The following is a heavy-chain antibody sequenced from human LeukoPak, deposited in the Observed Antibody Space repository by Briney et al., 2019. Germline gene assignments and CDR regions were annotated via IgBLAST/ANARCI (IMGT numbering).Heavy chain of an antibody. Sequence: SETLSLTCTVSRGSISSYYWSWIRQPPGKGLEWIGYIYYSGSTNYNPSLKSRVTISVDTSKNQFSLRLRSVTAADTAVYYCARGGLAHDAFDIWGQGTMVTVSS. J-gene: IGHJ3*02. CDR2: IYYSGST. CDR1: RGSISSYY. CDR3: ARGGLAHDAFDI. V-gene: IGHV4-59*01. D-gene: IGHD3-3*02.